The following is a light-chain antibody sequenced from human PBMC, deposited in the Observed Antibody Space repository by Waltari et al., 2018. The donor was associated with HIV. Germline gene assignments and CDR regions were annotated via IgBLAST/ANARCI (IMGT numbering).Light chain of an antibody. J-gene: IGLJ3*02. CDR2: QDS. CDR3: CSYTGYNDFL. CDR1: KLGDKY. V-gene: IGLV3-1*01. Sequence: SYELTQPPSVSVSPGQTASITCSGDKLGDKYACWYQQKPGQSPMLVIYQDSKRPSGVPNRFSGSKSGNTASLTVSGLQADDEADYYCCSYTGYNDFLFGAGTKLTVL.